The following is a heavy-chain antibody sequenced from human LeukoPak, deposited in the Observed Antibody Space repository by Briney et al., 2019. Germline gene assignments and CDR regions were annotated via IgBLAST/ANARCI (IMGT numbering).Heavy chain of an antibody. V-gene: IGHV3-21*01. D-gene: IGHD2-2*01. CDR1: GFTFSSYS. CDR2: ISSSSSYI. Sequence: GGSLRLSCAASGFTFSSYSMNWVRQAPGKGLEWVSPISSSSSYIYYADSVKGRFTISRDNAKNSLYLQMNSLRAEDTAVYYCARDKSWGYCSSTSCIHFDYWGQGTLVTVSS. J-gene: IGHJ4*02. CDR3: ARDKSWGYCSSTSCIHFDY.